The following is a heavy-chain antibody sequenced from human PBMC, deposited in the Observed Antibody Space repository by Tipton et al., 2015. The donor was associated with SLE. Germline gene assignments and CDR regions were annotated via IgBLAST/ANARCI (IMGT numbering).Heavy chain of an antibody. V-gene: IGHV1-18*01. CDR1: GFTFRTYG. D-gene: IGHD3-10*01. CDR2: ISAYTGNT. J-gene: IGHJ5*01. CDR3: AREAVRGVVDWFDP. Sequence: QLVQSGAEVKKPGASLKVSCKAFGFTFRTYGFSWVRQAPGQGLEWMGWISAYTGNTEYAQKLQGRVTMTTDTSTTTAYMELRSLKSDDTAVYYCAREAVRGVVDWFDPWGQGTLVTVSS.